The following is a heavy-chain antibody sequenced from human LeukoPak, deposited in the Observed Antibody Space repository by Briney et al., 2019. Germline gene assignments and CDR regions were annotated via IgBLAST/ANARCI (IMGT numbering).Heavy chain of an antibody. D-gene: IGHD1-26*01. Sequence: SETLSLTCTVSGGSISSYYWSWIRQPPGKGLEWIGYIYYSGSTNYNPSLKSRVTISVDTSKNQFSLKLSSVTAADTAVYYCARVWVSGSYLSYWGQGTLVTVSS. J-gene: IGHJ4*02. V-gene: IGHV4-59*01. CDR3: ARVWVSGSYLSY. CDR1: GGSISSYY. CDR2: IYYSGST.